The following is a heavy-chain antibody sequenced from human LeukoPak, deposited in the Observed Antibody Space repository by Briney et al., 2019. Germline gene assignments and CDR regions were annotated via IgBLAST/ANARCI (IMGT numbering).Heavy chain of an antibody. CDR1: GGSISSYY. CDR2: IYYSGST. V-gene: IGHV4-59*12. J-gene: IGHJ4*02. CDR3: ASSRRGYDILTGYYMEHLDY. Sequence: SETLSLTCTVSGGSISSYYWSWIRQPPGKGLEWIGYIYYSGSTYYNPSLKSRVTISVDTSKNQFSLKLSSVTAAHTAVYYCASSRRGYDILTGYYMEHLDYWGQGTLVTVSS. D-gene: IGHD3-9*01.